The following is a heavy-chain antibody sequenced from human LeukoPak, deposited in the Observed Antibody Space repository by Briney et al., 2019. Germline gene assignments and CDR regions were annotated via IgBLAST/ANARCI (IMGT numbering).Heavy chain of an antibody. CDR3: AVRGGYLVDY. CDR2: IRYDGSNK. Sequence: PGGSLRLSCAASGFTFSSYGMHWVRQAPGKGLEWVAFIRYDGSNKYYADSVKGRFTISRDNSKNTLYLQMNSLRAEDTAVYYCAVRGGYLVDYWGQGTLVTVSS. J-gene: IGHJ4*02. V-gene: IGHV3-30*02. D-gene: IGHD3-10*01. CDR1: GFTFSSYG.